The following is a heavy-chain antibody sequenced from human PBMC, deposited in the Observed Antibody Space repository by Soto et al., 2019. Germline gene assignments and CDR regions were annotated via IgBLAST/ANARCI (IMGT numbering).Heavy chain of an antibody. J-gene: IGHJ6*01. CDR3: ARRRYSYGHYY. CDR1: GTTISSGGTF. D-gene: IGHD5-18*01. Sequence: KTSETLSLTCTVSGTTISSGGTFWGWIRQSPGKGLEWMGNMYYDGSTNYNPSLKSRVSMSVDTSKNEISLTLTALTAADTAVYYLARRRYSYGHYY. CDR2: MYYDGST. V-gene: IGHV4-39*01.